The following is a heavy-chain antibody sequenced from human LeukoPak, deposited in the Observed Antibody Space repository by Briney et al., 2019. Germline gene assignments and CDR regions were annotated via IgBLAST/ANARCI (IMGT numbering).Heavy chain of an antibody. D-gene: IGHD3-22*01. CDR3: AKDRGDSSGYYGHYFDY. CDR1: GFTFSSYG. Sequence: GGALRLSCAASGFTFSSYGMHWVRQAPGKGLEWVAVISYDGSNKYYADSVKGRFTISRDNSKSTLYLQMNSLRAEDTAVYYCAKDRGDSSGYYGHYFDYWGQGTLVTVSS. J-gene: IGHJ4*02. V-gene: IGHV3-30*18. CDR2: ISYDGSNK.